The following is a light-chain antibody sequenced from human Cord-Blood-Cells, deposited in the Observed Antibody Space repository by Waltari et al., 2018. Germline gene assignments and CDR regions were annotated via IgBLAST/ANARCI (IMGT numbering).Light chain of an antibody. Sequence: DIQMTQSPSSLSASVGARVTITCRASQSISSDLNWYQQKPGKAPKPLIFAASSLQSGVPSSFSGSGCGTDYTLTTSSLEPEDFATYYCQQSYSTPYTLGQGTKLEIK. J-gene: IGKJ2*01. CDR3: QQSYSTPYT. CDR1: QSISSD. V-gene: IGKV1-39*01. CDR2: AAS.